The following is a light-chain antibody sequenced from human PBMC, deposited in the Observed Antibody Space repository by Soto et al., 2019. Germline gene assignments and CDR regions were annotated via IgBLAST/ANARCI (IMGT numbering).Light chain of an antibody. J-gene: IGLJ2*01. CDR2: YDN. CDR3: AAWDYSLNAVI. CDR1: SSNIRHNT. V-gene: IGLV1-44*01. Sequence: QSVLTQPTSASGTPGQTVTISCSGSSSNIRHNTVNWYQQVPGTAPKLLIYYDNQRPSGVPDRFSGSKSATSASLAISGLQSDDEADYYCAAWDYSLNAVIFGGGTKVTVL.